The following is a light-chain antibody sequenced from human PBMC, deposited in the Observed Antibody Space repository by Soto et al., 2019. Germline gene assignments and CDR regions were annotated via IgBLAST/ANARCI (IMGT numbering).Light chain of an antibody. CDR2: DAS. J-gene: IGKJ1*01. CDR1: QSVSSY. Sequence: EIVLTQSPATLSLSPGERATLSCRASQSVSSYLAWYQQKPGQAPRLLIYDASNRATGIPVRFSGSGSGTDFTLTISRLEPEDFAVYYCQQYGGSPPVTFGQGTKVDIK. CDR3: QQYGGSPPVT. V-gene: IGKV3-20*01.